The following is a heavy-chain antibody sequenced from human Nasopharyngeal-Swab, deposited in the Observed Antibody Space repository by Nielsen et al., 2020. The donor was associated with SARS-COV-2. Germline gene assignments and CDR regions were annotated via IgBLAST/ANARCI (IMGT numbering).Heavy chain of an antibody. V-gene: IGHV3-33*01. J-gene: IGHJ4*02. CDR2: IWYDGSNK. Sequence: GGSLRLSCAASGFTFSSYGMHWVRQAPGKGLEWVAVIWYDGSNKYYADSVKGRFTISRDNSKNTLYLQMNSLRAEDTAVYYCAREEIVGATGGIGYWGQGTLVTVSS. CDR1: GFTFSSYG. CDR3: AREEIVGATGGIGY. D-gene: IGHD1-26*01.